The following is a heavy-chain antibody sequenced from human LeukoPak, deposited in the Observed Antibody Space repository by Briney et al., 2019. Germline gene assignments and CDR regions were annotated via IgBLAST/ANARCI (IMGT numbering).Heavy chain of an antibody. D-gene: IGHD2-15*01. CDR2: IFTSGST. V-gene: IGHV4-61*02. Sequence: SETLSLTCTVSGGSVSSGSYYWRWIRQPAGKGLEWIGRIFTSGSTNYNPSLKSRVTMSVDTSKNQFSLKLSSVTAADTAVYYCARETRAARPFDYWGQGTLVTVSS. CDR1: GGSVSSGSYY. J-gene: IGHJ4*02. CDR3: ARETRAARPFDY.